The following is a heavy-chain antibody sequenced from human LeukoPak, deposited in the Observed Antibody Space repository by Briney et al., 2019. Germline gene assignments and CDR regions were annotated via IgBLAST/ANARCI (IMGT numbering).Heavy chain of an antibody. Sequence: GGSLRLSCAASGFTFSSYSMNWVRQAPGKGLEWVSSISSSSSYIYYADSVKGRYTISRDNAKNSLYLQMNSLRAEDTAVYYCAREIAAYCSGGSCHNWFDPWGQGTLVTVSS. V-gene: IGHV3-21*01. CDR2: ISSSSSYI. CDR3: AREIAAYCSGGSCHNWFDP. D-gene: IGHD2-15*01. J-gene: IGHJ5*02. CDR1: GFTFSSYS.